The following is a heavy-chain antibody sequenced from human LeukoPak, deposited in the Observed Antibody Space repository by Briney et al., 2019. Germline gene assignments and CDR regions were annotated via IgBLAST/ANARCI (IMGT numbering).Heavy chain of an antibody. CDR3: ARLGYCSGGSCYYYYYGMDV. CDR2: IYYSGST. D-gene: IGHD2-15*01. V-gene: IGHV4-61*01. J-gene: IGHJ6*02. Sequence: SETLSLTCTVSGGSVSSGSYYWSWIRQPPGKGLEWIGYIYYSGSTNYNPSLKSRVTISVDTSKNQFSLKLSSVTAADTAMYYCARLGYCSGGSCYYYYYGMDVWGQGTTVTVSS. CDR1: GGSVSSGSYY.